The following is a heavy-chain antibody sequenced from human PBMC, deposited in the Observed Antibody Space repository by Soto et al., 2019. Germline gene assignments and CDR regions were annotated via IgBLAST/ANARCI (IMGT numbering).Heavy chain of an antibody. CDR2: ISGISSTV. V-gene: IGHV3-48*01. D-gene: IGHD5-18*01. J-gene: IGHJ6*03. CDR3: ARGQQLPYYYYWYMDV. CDR1: GFTFSTYS. Sequence: GGSLRLSCAASGFTFSTYSMNWVRQAPGRGLEWVSYISGISSTVYYADSVKGRFTILRDNAKTSLYLQMNSLRADDTAVYYCARGQQLPYYYYWYMDVWGKGTTVTVSS.